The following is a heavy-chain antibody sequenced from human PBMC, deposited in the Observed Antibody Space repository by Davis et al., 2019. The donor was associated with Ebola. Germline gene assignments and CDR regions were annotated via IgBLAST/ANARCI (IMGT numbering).Heavy chain of an antibody. D-gene: IGHD4-17*01. Sequence: SETLSLTCAVSGGSISSSNWWRWVRPPPGKGLEWIGEIYHSGSTNYNPSLKSRVTISVDKSKNQFSLKLSSVTAADTAVYYCARDRSYDYGDYVLYYWGQGTLVTVSS. CDR1: GGSISSSNW. V-gene: IGHV4-4*02. J-gene: IGHJ4*02. CDR2: IYHSGST. CDR3: ARDRSYDYGDYVLYY.